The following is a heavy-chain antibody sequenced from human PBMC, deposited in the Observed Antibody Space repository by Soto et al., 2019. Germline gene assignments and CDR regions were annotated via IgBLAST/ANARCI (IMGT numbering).Heavy chain of an antibody. V-gene: IGHV1-2*02. D-gene: IGHD6-13*01. CDR3: ARGPKQTPRHSNSWFVPDY. J-gene: IGHJ4*02. CDR2: INPKSGGT. Sequence: QLHLVQSGAEVKKPGASVRVSCKASGYTFPDYYIHWVRQAPGQGLEWMGWINPKSGGTNSAQKFQGRITMTRDTSITSAYLELRSLRSADTAVYYCARGPKQTPRHSNSWFVPDYWGQGSLVTVSS. CDR1: GYTFPDYY.